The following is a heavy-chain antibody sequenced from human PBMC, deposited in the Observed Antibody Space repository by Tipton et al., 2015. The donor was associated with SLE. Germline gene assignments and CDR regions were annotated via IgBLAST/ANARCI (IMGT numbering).Heavy chain of an antibody. J-gene: IGHJ6*03. CDR3: ARDGDQRLYYYHMDV. D-gene: IGHD4-17*01. CDR1: GFTLSNYA. Sequence: SLRLSCAASGFTLSNYAMSWVRQAPGKGLEWVSIIYTSGGAYYADSVRGRFTISRDNSKNTLYLQMDSLRAEDTAVYYCARDGDQRLYYYHMDVWGKGTTVTVSS. V-gene: IGHV3-23*03. CDR2: IYTSGGA.